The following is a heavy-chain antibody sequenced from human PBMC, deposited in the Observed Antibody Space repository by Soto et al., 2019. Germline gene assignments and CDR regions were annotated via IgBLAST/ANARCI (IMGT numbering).Heavy chain of an antibody. CDR3: AHPRGYGVFDAYDI. D-gene: IGHD4-17*01. CDR2: IYGSGRGI. Sequence: GGSLRLSCTASGLPHSSFAMMWVRQAPGKGLECVSGIYGSGRGIEYADSVKGRFTISRDNSKNTVYLQMTDLRADDTAVYYCAHPRGYGVFDAYDIWGQGTMVTVSS. V-gene: IGHV3-23*05. J-gene: IGHJ3*02. CDR1: GLPHSSFA.